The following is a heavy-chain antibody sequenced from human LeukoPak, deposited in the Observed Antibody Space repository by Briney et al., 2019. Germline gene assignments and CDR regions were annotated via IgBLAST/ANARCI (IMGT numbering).Heavy chain of an antibody. J-gene: IGHJ2*01. Sequence: GGSLRLSCVASGFTFSSYDMHWVRQATGKGLEWISAIDPAGNTWYSDSVKGRFTISRENAKRSLFLQMNGLRAADTAVYYCVREPSYTGTWWYPDLWGRGTLVTVSS. CDR2: IDPAGNT. CDR3: VREPSYTGTWWYPDL. V-gene: IGHV3-13*01. CDR1: GFTFSSYD. D-gene: IGHD1-14*01.